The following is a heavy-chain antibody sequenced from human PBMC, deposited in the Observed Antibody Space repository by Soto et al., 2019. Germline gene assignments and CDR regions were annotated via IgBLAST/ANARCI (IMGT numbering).Heavy chain of an antibody. CDR1: GGSFSGYY. J-gene: IGHJ4*02. CDR2: INHSGST. Sequence: SETLSLTCAVYGGSFSGYYWSWIRQPPGKGLEWIGEINHSGSTNYNPSLKSRVTISVDTSKNQFSLKLSSVTAADTAVYYCARGPLERYDSEYYFDYWGQGTLVTVSS. V-gene: IGHV4-34*01. D-gene: IGHD3-3*01. CDR3: ARGPLERYDSEYYFDY.